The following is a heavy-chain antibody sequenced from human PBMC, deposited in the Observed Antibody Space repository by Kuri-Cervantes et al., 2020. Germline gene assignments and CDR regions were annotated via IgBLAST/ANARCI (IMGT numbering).Heavy chain of an antibody. Sequence: GGSLRLSCAASGFTFSSYAMHWVRQAPGRGLEWVAVISYDGSNKYYADSVKGRFTVSRENAKNSLYLQMNSLRAGDTAVYYCASLGGYGFDYWGQGTLVTVSS. V-gene: IGHV3-30*14. D-gene: IGHD1-1*01. CDR3: ASLGGYGFDY. CDR1: GFTFSSYA. J-gene: IGHJ4*02. CDR2: ISYDGSNK.